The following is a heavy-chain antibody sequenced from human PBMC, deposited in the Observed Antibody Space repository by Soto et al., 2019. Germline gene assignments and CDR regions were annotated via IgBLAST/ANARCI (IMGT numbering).Heavy chain of an antibody. CDR2: ISGSGGNT. V-gene: IGHV3-23*01. CDR3: AKDLPPGGRYYYGMDV. CDR1: GFTFSSYA. J-gene: IGHJ6*02. D-gene: IGHD1-26*01. Sequence: EVQLLESGGGLVQPGGSLRLSCAASGFTFSSYAMSWVRQAPGKGLEWVSAISGSGGNTYYADSVKGRFTISRDNSKNTLYLQMNSLRAEDTAVYYCAKDLPPGGRYYYGMDVWGQGTTVTVSS.